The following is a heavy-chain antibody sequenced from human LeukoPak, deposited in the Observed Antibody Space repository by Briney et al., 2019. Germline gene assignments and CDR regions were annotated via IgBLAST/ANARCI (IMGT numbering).Heavy chain of an antibody. J-gene: IGHJ6*02. CDR2: INPNSGGT. Sequence: ASVKVSCKASGYTFTGYYMHWVRQAPGQGLEWMGWINPNSGGTNYAQKFQGRVTMTRDTSISTAYIELSRLRSDDTAVYYCARSASMVRGVIIPSSYYYYGMDVWGQGTTVTVSS. CDR3: ARSASMVRGVIIPSSYYYYGMDV. D-gene: IGHD3-10*01. CDR1: GYTFTGYY. V-gene: IGHV1-2*02.